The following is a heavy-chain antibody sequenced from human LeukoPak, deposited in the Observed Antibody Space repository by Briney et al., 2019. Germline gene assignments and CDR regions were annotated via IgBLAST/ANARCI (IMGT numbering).Heavy chain of an antibody. Sequence: ASVKVSCKASGYTFTGYYMHWVRQAPGQGLEWMGWINPNSGGTNYAQKFQGRVTMTRDTSISTAYMELSRLRSDDTAVYYCARPYYDLLTGYTPLGYWGQGTLVTVSS. V-gene: IGHV1-2*02. CDR2: INPNSGGT. CDR3: ARPYYDLLTGYTPLGY. CDR1: GYTFTGYY. D-gene: IGHD3-9*01. J-gene: IGHJ4*02.